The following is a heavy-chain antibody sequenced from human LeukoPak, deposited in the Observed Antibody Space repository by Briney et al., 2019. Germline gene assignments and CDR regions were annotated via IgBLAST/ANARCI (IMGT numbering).Heavy chain of an antibody. V-gene: IGHV3-21*01. Sequence: GGSLRLSCAASGFTFSSYSINWVRQAPGKGLEWVSSISSSSSYIYYADSVKGRFTISRDNAKNSLYLQMNSLRAEDTAVYYCARDSEALSYMDVWGKGTTVTVSS. CDR3: ARDSEALSYMDV. D-gene: IGHD2/OR15-2a*01. CDR2: ISSSSSYI. J-gene: IGHJ6*03. CDR1: GFTFSSYS.